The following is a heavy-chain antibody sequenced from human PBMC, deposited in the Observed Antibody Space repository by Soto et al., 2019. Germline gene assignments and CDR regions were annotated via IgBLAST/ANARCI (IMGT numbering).Heavy chain of an antibody. Sequence: SETLPLTCTVSGGSISSYYLSGIRQPTGKGLEWIGRIYTSGSTNYNPSLKSRVTMSVDTSKNQFSLKLSSVTAAETAVYYCARGGGTGTIFYGMDVWGQGTTVTVSS. D-gene: IGHD3-16*01. CDR2: IYTSGST. V-gene: IGHV4-4*07. CDR3: ARGGGTGTIFYGMDV. CDR1: GGSISSYY. J-gene: IGHJ6*02.